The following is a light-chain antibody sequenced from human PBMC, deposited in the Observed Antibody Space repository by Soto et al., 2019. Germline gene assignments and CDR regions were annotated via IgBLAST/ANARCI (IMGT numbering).Light chain of an antibody. CDR1: QSISNW. Sequence: QMTQTPSTLSTSVGDSVIITCXASQSISNWLAWYQQKPGKAPKLLIYDASSLESGVPSRFSGSGSGTEFTLTISSLQPDDFVTYYCQQYNTNSWTFGQGTKV. CDR2: DAS. CDR3: QQYNTNSWT. V-gene: IGKV1-5*01. J-gene: IGKJ1*01.